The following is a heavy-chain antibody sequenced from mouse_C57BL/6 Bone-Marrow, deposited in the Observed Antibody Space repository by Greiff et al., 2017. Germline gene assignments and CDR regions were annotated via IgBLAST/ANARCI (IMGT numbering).Heavy chain of an antibody. Sequence: LQLKESGAELVKPGASVKLSCTASGFNIKDYYMHWVKQRTEQGLEWIGRIDPEDGETKYAPKFQGKATRTADTSSNTAYLQLNSLTYEDTAVYYCARVYHDGAMDYWGQGTSVNVSS. CDR3: ARVYHDGAMDY. CDR1: GFNIKDYY. J-gene: IGHJ4*01. D-gene: IGHD2-1*01. CDR2: IDPEDGET. V-gene: IGHV14-2*01.